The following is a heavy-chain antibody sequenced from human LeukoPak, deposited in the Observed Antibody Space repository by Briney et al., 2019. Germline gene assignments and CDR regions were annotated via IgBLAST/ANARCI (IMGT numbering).Heavy chain of an antibody. J-gene: IGHJ4*02. CDR3: AKRRADYYGSGRGLNYFDY. V-gene: IGHV3-11*03. Sequence: NPGGSLRLSCAASGFTFSDYYMSWIRQAPGKGLEWVSYISTSSSYTNYADSVKGRFTISRDNSKNTLYLQMNSLRAEDTAIYYCAKRRADYYGSGRGLNYFDYWGQGTLVTVSS. CDR2: ISTSSSYT. CDR1: GFTFSDYY. D-gene: IGHD3-10*01.